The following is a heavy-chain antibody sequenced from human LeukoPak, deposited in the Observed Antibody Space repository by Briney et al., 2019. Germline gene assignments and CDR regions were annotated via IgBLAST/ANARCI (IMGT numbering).Heavy chain of an antibody. J-gene: IGHJ6*03. CDR1: GYTFTSYG. Sequence: ASVKVSCKASGYTFTSYGISWVRQAPGQGLEWMGWMNPNSGNTGYAQKFRGRVTITRNTSISTAYMELSSLRSEDTAVYYCARRSGSSRLGYMDVWGKGTTVTVSS. V-gene: IGHV1-8*03. D-gene: IGHD1-26*01. CDR2: MNPNSGNT. CDR3: ARRSGSSRLGYMDV.